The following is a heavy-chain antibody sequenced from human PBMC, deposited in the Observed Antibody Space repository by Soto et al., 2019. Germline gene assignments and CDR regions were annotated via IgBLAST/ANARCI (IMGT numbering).Heavy chain of an antibody. CDR1: GFTFSSYA. V-gene: IGHV3-23*01. J-gene: IGHJ4*02. CDR3: AKYYMVTRSPFDY. CDR2: ITSTGDRA. Sequence: EVQLLESGGGLVQPGGSLRLSCAASGFTFSSYAMSWVRQAPGKGLEWVSSITSTGDRAYYADSVKGRFTVSRDNSKNALYLQMNSLRAEYTAVYYCAKYYMVTRSPFDYWGQGTLVTVS. D-gene: IGHD5-18*01.